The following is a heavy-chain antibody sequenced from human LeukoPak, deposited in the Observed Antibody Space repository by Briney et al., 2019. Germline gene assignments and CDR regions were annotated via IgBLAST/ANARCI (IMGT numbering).Heavy chain of an antibody. V-gene: IGHV4-59*12. J-gene: IGHJ4*02. CDR3: ARGYPLSGSPFDY. CDR1: GGFISSYY. Sequence: SETLSLTCTVSGGFISSYYWSWIRQPPGKGLEWIGYIYYSGSTNYNPSLKSRVTISVDTSKNQFSLKLSSVTAADTAVYYCARGYPLSGSPFDYWGQGTLVTVSS. D-gene: IGHD3-3*01. CDR2: IYYSGST.